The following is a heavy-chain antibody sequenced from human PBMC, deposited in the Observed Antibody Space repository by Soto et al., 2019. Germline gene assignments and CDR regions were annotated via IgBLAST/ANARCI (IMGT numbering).Heavy chain of an antibody. D-gene: IGHD6-6*01. CDR1: GYTFTSYG. Sequence: QVRLVQSGAELKEPGASVKVSCKASGYTFTSYGVSWVRQAPGQGLEWMGWISAYNGNTFHAKKVQGRVTMSTDTSTTTAYMDLRSLRSDDTAVYYCARGSSTRPGATPFDVWGQGTMVTVSS. CDR3: ARGSSTRPGATPFDV. V-gene: IGHV1-18*01. CDR2: ISAYNGNT. J-gene: IGHJ3*01.